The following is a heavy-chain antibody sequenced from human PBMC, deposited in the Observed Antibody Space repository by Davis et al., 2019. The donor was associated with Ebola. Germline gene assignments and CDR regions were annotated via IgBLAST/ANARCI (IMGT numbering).Heavy chain of an antibody. Sequence: SETLSLTCTVSGGSIGSTTYYWGWIRQPPGKGLEWIGSIHYGGSTYYTSSLKSRVIISVDTSRKQSSLNLSSVTAADTAIYYCARLSSSVAGLYWGQGILVTVSS. D-gene: IGHD6-19*01. V-gene: IGHV4-39*01. J-gene: IGHJ4*02. CDR3: ARLSSSVAGLY. CDR1: GGSIGSTTYY. CDR2: IHYGGST.